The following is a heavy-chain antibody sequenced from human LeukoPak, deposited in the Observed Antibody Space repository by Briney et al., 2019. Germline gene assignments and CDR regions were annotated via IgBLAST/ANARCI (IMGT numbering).Heavy chain of an antibody. J-gene: IGHJ4*02. D-gene: IGHD6-19*01. CDR1: GYTFTGYY. V-gene: IGHV1-2*06. CDR3: ARDYSSGWYVGVY. CDR2: INPNSGGT. Sequence: ASVKVSCKASGYTFTGYYMHWVRQAPGQGREWMGRINPNSGGTNYAQKFQGRVTMTRDTSISTAYMELSRLRSDDTAVYYCARDYSSGWYVGVYWGQGTLVTVSS.